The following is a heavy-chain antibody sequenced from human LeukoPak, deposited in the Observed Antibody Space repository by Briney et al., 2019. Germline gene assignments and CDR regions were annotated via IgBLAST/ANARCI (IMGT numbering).Heavy chain of an antibody. CDR3: AIDQGSVNRSLTPYRWFDP. D-gene: IGHD3-16*01. CDR2: IYHSGST. J-gene: IGHJ5*02. Sequence: KPSQTLSLTCTVSGGSISSGGYYWSWIRQPPGKGLEWIGYIYHSGSTYYNPSLKSRVTISVDKSKNQFSLKLSSVTAADTAVYYCAIDQGSVNRSLTPYRWFDPWGQGTLVTVSS. V-gene: IGHV4-30-2*01. CDR1: GGSISSGGYY.